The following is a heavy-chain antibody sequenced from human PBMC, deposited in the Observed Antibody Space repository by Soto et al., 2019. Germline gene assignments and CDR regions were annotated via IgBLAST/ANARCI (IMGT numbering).Heavy chain of an antibody. J-gene: IGHJ5*02. CDR2: INPSGGST. Sequence: ASVKVSCKASGYTFTSYYMHWVRQAPGQGLEWMGIINPSGGSTSYAQKFQGRVTMTRDTSTSTVYMELSSLRSEDTAVYYCARGGPYCSSTSCYLHWFDPWGQGTLVTSPQ. D-gene: IGHD2-2*01. CDR3: ARGGPYCSSTSCYLHWFDP. CDR1: GYTFTSYY. V-gene: IGHV1-46*03.